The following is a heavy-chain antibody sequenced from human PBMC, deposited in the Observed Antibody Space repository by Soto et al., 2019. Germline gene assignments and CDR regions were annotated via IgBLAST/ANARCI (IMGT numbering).Heavy chain of an antibody. Sequence: EVQLVESGGGVVRPGGSLRLSCAASGFTFDQYGMTWVRQSPGKGLEWVSGINWNGNSPSYADSVKGRFTISRDNAENSLYLQMNSLRVEDTALYFCARDFGYCISSTCYPEVDYWGQGTLVTVPS. CDR2: INWNGNSP. D-gene: IGHD2-2*01. J-gene: IGHJ4*02. CDR3: ARDFGYCISSTCYPEVDY. V-gene: IGHV3-20*04. CDR1: GFTFDQYG.